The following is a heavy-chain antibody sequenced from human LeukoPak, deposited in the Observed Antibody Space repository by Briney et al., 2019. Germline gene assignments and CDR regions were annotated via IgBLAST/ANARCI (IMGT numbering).Heavy chain of an antibody. V-gene: IGHV4-30-4*01. J-gene: IGHJ4*02. Sequence: SETLSLTCTVSGGSISSGDYYWSWIRQPPEKGLEWIGYIYYSGSTYYNPSLKSRVTISVDTSKNQFSLKLSSVTAADTAVYYCARGYSYLYYFDYWGQGTLVTVSS. CDR3: ARGYSYLYYFDY. D-gene: IGHD5-18*01. CDR2: IYYSGST. CDR1: GGSISSGDYY.